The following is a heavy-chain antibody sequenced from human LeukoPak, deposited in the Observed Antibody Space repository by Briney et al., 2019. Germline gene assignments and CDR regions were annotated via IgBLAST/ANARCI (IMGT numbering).Heavy chain of an antibody. CDR3: ARDLLGDILTGYYDY. J-gene: IGHJ4*02. D-gene: IGHD3-9*01. CDR2: INPNSGGT. Sequence: ASVKVSCKASGYTFTGYYMHWVRQAPGQGLEWMGWINPNSGGTNYAQKFQGRVTMTRDTSISTAYIELSRLRSDDTAVYYCARDLLGDILTGYYDYWGQGTLVTVSS. V-gene: IGHV1-2*02. CDR1: GYTFTGYY.